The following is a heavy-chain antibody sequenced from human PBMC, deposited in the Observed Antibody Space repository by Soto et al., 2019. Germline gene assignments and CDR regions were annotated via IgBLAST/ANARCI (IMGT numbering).Heavy chain of an antibody. D-gene: IGHD1-7*01. J-gene: IGHJ6*02. CDR2: FDPEGGET. V-gene: IGHV1-24*01. CDR3: ATRAHQKLELRRLGYYYYGMDV. Sequence: ASVKVSCKVSGYTLTELSMHCVRQAPGKGLEWMGGFDPEGGETIYAQKFQGRVTMTEDTSTDTAYMELSSLRSEDTAVYYCATRAHQKLELRRLGYYYYGMDVWGQGTTVTVSS. CDR1: GYTLTELS.